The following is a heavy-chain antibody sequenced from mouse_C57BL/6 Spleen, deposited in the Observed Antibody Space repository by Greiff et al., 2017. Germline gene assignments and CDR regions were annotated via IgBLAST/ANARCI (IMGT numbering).Heavy chain of an antibody. V-gene: IGHV1-80*01. Sequence: QVQLKESGAELVKPGASVKISCKASGYAFSSYWMNWVKQRPGKGLEWIGQIYPGDGDTNYNGKFKGKATLTADKYSSTAYMQLSSLTSEDSAVYFCARCYFGSSYEWYFDVWGTGTTVTVSS. J-gene: IGHJ1*03. CDR2: IYPGDGDT. CDR1: GYAFSSYW. D-gene: IGHD1-1*01. CDR3: ARCYFGSSYEWYFDV.